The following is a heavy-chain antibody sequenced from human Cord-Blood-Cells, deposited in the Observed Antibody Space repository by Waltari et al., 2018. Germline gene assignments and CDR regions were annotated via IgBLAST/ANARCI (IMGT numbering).Heavy chain of an antibody. J-gene: IGHJ3*02. CDR1: GYTLTELS. Sequence: QVQLVQSGGEVKKTGASVKVSCKVYGYTLTELSIHWERQAPGKGLEWMGGFDPEDGETIYAQKFQGRVTMTEDTSTDTAYMELSSLRSEDTAVYYCATLGSYHDAFDIWGQGTMVTVSS. CDR3: ATLGSYHDAFDI. V-gene: IGHV1-24*01. CDR2: FDPEDGET. D-gene: IGHD1-26*01.